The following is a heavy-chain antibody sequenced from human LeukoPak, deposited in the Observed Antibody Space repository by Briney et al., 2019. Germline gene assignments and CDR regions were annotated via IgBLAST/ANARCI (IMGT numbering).Heavy chain of an antibody. CDR2: INPNSGGT. CDR1: GYTFIGYY. D-gene: IGHD3-10*01. Sequence: ASVKVSCKASGYTFIGYYMHWVRQAPGQGPEWMGWINPNSGGTKYAQKFQGRVTMTRDTSISTAYMELSRLRSDDTAVYYCANLYGSGSYYVYWGQGTLVTVSS. V-gene: IGHV1-2*02. CDR3: ANLYGSGSYYVY. J-gene: IGHJ4*02.